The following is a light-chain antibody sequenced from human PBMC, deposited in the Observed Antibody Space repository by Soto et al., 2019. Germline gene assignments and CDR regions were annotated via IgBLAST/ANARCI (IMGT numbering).Light chain of an antibody. V-gene: IGKV1-5*01. CDR2: DAS. J-gene: IGKJ1*01. CDR1: QSITTW. CDR3: QQYNTYSST. Sequence: DIQMTQSPSTLSASVGDRVTITCRASQSITTWLAWYQQKPGKAPNLLIYDASSLRSGVPSRFSGSGSGTEFTLTISSLQPDDFATYYCQQYNTYSSTFGQGTKVDIK.